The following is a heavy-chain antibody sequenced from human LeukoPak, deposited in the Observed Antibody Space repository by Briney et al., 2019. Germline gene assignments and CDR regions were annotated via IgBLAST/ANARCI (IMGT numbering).Heavy chain of an antibody. CDR2: INPSGGST. Sequence: ASVKVSCKASGYTFTSYYMHWVRQAPGQGLEWMGIINPSGGSTSYAQKFQGRVTMTRDTAISTAYMELSRLTSDDTAVYYCARGGEIILPSRPHDYWGQGTLVTVSS. J-gene: IGHJ4*02. CDR3: ARGGEIILPSRPHDY. D-gene: IGHD3-16*01. CDR1: GYTFTSYY. V-gene: IGHV1-46*01.